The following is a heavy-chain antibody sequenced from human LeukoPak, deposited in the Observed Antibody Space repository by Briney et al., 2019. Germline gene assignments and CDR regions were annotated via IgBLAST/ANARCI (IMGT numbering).Heavy chain of an antibody. CDR3: ARPRGITNSLDY. D-gene: IGHD3-16*01. J-gene: IGHJ4*02. V-gene: IGHV4-34*01. CDR1: GGSFSGYY. Sequence: SETLSLTYAVYGGSFSGYYWSWIRQPPGKGLEWIGEINHSGSTNYNPSLKSRVTISVDTSKNQFSLKLSSVTAADTAVYYCARPRGITNSLDYWGQGTLVAVSS. CDR2: INHSGST.